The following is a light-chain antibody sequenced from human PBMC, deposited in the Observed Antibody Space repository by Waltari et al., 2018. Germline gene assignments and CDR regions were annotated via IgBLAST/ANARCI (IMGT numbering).Light chain of an antibody. CDR2: DVS. CDR3: SSYTTTGVV. Sequence: QSALTQPASMSVSPGQSITISCSETASDIGGFDYVSWFQQHPGEAPKLLIYDVSNRPSGVSDRFSGSKSGNTASLTISGLQAEDEADYYCSSYTTTGVVFGGGTKVTVV. V-gene: IGLV2-14*03. CDR1: ASDIGGFDY. J-gene: IGLJ2*01.